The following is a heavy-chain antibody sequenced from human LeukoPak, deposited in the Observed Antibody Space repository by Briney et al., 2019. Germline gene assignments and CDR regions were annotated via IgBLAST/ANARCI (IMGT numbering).Heavy chain of an antibody. CDR3: SKIPDFDLLLSTSYYYGMDV. D-gene: IGHD3-9*01. J-gene: IGHJ6*02. CDR2: ISGDGSKT. Sequence: PGGSLRLSCAASGFTFGDFAIHWARQAPGKGLEWVSLISGDGSKTYYAESVKGGFTISRDNSKDSLYLQMNSLRTEDTALYYCSKIPDFDLLLSTSYYYGMDVWGQGTTVIVSS. V-gene: IGHV3-43*02. CDR1: GFTFGDFA.